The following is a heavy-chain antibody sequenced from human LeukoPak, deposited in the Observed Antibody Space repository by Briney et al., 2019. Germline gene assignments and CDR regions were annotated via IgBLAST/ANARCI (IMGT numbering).Heavy chain of an antibody. CDR2: ISYDGSNK. D-gene: IGHD5-12*01. V-gene: IGHV3-30-3*01. J-gene: IGHJ6*02. Sequence: GGSLRLSCAASGFTFSSYAMHWVRQAPGKGLEWVAVISYDGSNKYYADSVKGRFTISRDNSKNTLYLQMNSLRAEDTAVYYCARRVPDQGGYDYGAYYYYPMDVWGQGTTVTVSS. CDR3: ARRVPDQGGYDYGAYYYYPMDV. CDR1: GFTFSSYA.